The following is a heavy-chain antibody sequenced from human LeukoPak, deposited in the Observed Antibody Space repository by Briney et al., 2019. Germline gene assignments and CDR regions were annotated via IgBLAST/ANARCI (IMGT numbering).Heavy chain of an antibody. V-gene: IGHV1-8*03. CDR2: MNPSSGNT. CDR3: ARGLGYCSGGSCYRRFDP. D-gene: IGHD2-15*01. CDR1: GYTFTSYD. J-gene: IGHJ5*02. Sequence: ASVKVSCKASGYTFTSYDINWVRQATGQGLEWMGWMNPSSGNTGYAQKFQGRVTITRNTSISTAYMELSSLRSEDTAVYYCARGLGYCSGGSCYRRFDPWGQGTLVTVSS.